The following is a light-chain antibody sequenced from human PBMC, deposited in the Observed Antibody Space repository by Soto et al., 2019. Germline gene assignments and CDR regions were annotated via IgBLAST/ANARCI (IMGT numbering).Light chain of an antibody. CDR3: QQYNSYPIT. CDR1: QSISSW. J-gene: IGKJ5*01. CDR2: DAS. V-gene: IGKV1-5*01. Sequence: DIQMTQSPSTVSASVLDIVTITFLASQSISSWLAWYHQKPGKDPKLLIYDASSLESGVPSRFSGSGSGTEFTLTISSLQPDDFATYYCQQYNSYPITFGQGTRLEIK.